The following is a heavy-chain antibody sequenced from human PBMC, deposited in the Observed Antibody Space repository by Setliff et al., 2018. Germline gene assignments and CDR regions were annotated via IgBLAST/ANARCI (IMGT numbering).Heavy chain of an antibody. CDR2: IWYDGSSK. CDR1: GFIFNAYW. V-gene: IGHV3-33*08. D-gene: IGHD2-2*01. CDR3: AKGYCSSTSCYVEY. J-gene: IGHJ4*02. Sequence: GGSLRLSCAASGFIFNAYWMTWVRQAPGKGLEWVAVIWYDGSSKYYADSVKGRFTISRDNSKNTLYLQMNSLRAEDTAVYYCAKGYCSSTSCYVEYWGQGTLVTVSS.